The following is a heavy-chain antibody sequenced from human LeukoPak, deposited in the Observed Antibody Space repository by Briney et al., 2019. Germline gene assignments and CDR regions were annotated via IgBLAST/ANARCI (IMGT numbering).Heavy chain of an antibody. CDR2: IRYSGRT. V-gene: IGHV4-39*02. Sequence: SETLSLTCTVSGGSISSNTYYWSWIRQPPGKGLEWIGSIRYSGRTYYKPSLKSRVTLSVDTSKNQLLLNLRSVTAADTATYYCAREFNGSPDYLGQGTLVTVSS. CDR3: AREFNGSPDY. J-gene: IGHJ4*02. D-gene: IGHD6-25*01. CDR1: GGSISSNTYY.